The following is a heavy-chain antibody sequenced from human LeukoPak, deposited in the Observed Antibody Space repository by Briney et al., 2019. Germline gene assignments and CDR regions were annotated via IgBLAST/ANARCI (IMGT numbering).Heavy chain of an antibody. V-gene: IGHV1-2*02. CDR1: GYTFTDYF. D-gene: IGHD6-19*01. CDR3: VRWGDSIGWSDLSLGGEDGFDM. Sequence: ASVKVSCKASGYTFTDYFIHWMRQAPGQGLEWMGWINPNTGDTKFSQKFQGRVSMTRDTSLTTAYMELSRLRWDDTAVYYCVRWGDSIGWSDLSLGGEDGFDMWGQGTMVTVSS. J-gene: IGHJ3*02. CDR2: INPNTGDT.